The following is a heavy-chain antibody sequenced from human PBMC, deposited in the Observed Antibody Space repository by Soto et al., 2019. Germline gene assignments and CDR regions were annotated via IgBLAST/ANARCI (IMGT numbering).Heavy chain of an antibody. D-gene: IGHD4-17*01. CDR2: ISYDGSNK. Sequence: GGSLRLSCAASGFTFSSYGMHWVRQAPGKGLEWVAVISYDGSNKYYADSVKGRFTISRDNSKNTLYLQMNSLRAEDTAVYYCARDGGYGDYQDAFDIWGQGTMVTVSS. CDR3: ARDGGYGDYQDAFDI. V-gene: IGHV3-30*03. J-gene: IGHJ3*02. CDR1: GFTFSSYG.